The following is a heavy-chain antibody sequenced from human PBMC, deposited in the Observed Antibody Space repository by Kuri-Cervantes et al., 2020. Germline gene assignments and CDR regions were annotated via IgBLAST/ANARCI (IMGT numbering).Heavy chain of an antibody. J-gene: IGHJ3*02. CDR1: GFTFSNAW. CDR2: IKSKTDGGTT. Sequence: GGSLRLSCAASGFTFSNAWMSWVRQAPGKGLEWVGRIKSKTDGGTTDYAAPVKGRFTISRDDSKNTLYLQMNSLRAEDTAVYYCAKDSYGGIHPDAFDIWGQGTMVTVSS. CDR3: AKDSYGGIHPDAFDI. V-gene: IGHV3-15*01. D-gene: IGHD4-23*01.